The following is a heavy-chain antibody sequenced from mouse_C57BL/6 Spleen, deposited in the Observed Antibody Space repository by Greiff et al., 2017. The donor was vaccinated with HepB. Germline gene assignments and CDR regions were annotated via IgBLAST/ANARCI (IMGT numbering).Heavy chain of an antibody. CDR3: ARGDYGSSYGY. D-gene: IGHD1-1*01. CDR1: GYAFSSYW. CDR2: IYPGDGDT. V-gene: IGHV1-80*01. Sequence: QVHVKQSGAELVKPGASVKISCKASGYAFSSYWMNWVKQRPGKGLEWIGQIYPGDGDTNYNGKFKGKATLTADKSSSTAYMQLSSLTSEDSAVYFCARGDYGSSYGYWGQGTTLTVSS. J-gene: IGHJ2*01.